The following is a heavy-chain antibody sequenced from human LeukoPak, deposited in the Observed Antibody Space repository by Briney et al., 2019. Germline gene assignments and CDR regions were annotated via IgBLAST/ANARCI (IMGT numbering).Heavy chain of an antibody. V-gene: IGHV4-38-2*02. Sequence: PSETLSLTCTVSGYSISSGYYWGWIRQPPGKGLEWIGTIYHSGSTYYNPSLKSRVTISVDTSKNQFSLKLSSVTAADTAVYYCARAGGRFCSGGSCYAFDYWGQGTLVTVSS. D-gene: IGHD2-15*01. CDR2: IYHSGST. CDR3: ARAGGRFCSGGSCYAFDY. J-gene: IGHJ4*02. CDR1: GYSISSGYY.